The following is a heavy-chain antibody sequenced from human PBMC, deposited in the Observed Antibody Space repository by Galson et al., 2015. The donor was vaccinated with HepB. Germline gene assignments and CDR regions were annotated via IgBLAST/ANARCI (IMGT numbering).Heavy chain of an antibody. CDR1: GFTFSSYW. J-gene: IGHJ6*03. Sequence: SLRLSCAASGFTFSSYWMSWVLQAPGEGLEWVANIKQDGSEKYYVDSVKGRFTISRDNAKNSLYLQMNSLRAEDTAVYYCARSWGYCTGGVCYYYYYYYMDVWGKGTTVTVSS. D-gene: IGHD2-8*02. CDR3: ARSWGYCTGGVCYYYYYYYMDV. V-gene: IGHV3-7*01. CDR2: IKQDGSEK.